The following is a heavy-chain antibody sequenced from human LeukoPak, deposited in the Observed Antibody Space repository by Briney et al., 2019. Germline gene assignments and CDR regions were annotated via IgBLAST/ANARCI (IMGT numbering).Heavy chain of an antibody. CDR3: AKDAVLRYFDNLMLDY. D-gene: IGHD3-9*01. J-gene: IGHJ4*02. Sequence: GGSLRLSCAASGFTFSSYSMNWVRQAPGKGLEWVSSISSSSSYIYYADSVKGRFTISRDNAKNSLYLQMNSLRAEDTAVYYCAKDAVLRYFDNLMLDYWGQGTLVTVSS. CDR2: ISSSSSYI. CDR1: GFTFSSYS. V-gene: IGHV3-21*01.